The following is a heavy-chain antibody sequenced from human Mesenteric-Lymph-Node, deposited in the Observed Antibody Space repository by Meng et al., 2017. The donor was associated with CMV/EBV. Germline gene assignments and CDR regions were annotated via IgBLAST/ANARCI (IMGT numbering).Heavy chain of an antibody. CDR1: GGSISSSSYY. J-gene: IGHJ6*02. CDR3: ARDIVVVPAARAKGMDV. V-gene: IGHV4-39*07. Sequence: SETLSLTCTVSGGSISSSSYYWSWIRQPPGKGLEWIGSIYYSGSTYYNPSLKSRVTISVDTSKNQFSLKLSSVTAADTAVYYCARDIVVVPAARAKGMDVWGQGTTVTVSS. D-gene: IGHD2-2*01. CDR2: IYYSGST.